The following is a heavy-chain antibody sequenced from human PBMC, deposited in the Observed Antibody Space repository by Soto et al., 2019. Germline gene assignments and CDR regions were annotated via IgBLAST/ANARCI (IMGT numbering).Heavy chain of an antibody. D-gene: IGHD1-1*01. CDR1: GFTFSSYG. Sequence: GGSLRLSCAASGFTFSSYGMHWVRQAPGKGLEWVAVISYDGSNKYYVDSVKGRFTISRDNSKNTLYLQMNSLRAEDTAVYYCAKDASRGTTGAFDIWGQGTMVTVSS. J-gene: IGHJ3*02. CDR3: AKDASRGTTGAFDI. CDR2: ISYDGSNK. V-gene: IGHV3-30*18.